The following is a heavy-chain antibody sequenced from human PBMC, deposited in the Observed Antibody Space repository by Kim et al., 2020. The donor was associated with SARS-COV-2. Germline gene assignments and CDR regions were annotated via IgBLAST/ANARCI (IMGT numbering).Heavy chain of an antibody. V-gene: IGHV3-23*01. CDR1: GFTFSSYA. D-gene: IGHD1-1*01. J-gene: IGHJ3*02. CDR2: ISGSGGST. CDR3: AKDRPTHVYNWNDVDAFDI. Sequence: GGSLRLSCAASGFTFSSYAMSWVRQAPGKGLEWVSAISGSGGSTYYADSVKGRFTISRDNSKNTLYLQMNSLRAEDTAVYYCAKDRPTHVYNWNDVDAFDIWGQGTMVTVSS.